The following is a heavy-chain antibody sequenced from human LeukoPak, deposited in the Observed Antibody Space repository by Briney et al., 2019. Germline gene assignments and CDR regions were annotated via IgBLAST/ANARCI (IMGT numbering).Heavy chain of an antibody. CDR3: ARDGGTRLKYSYGYGDY. CDR2: ISSSSSYI. J-gene: IGHJ4*02. CDR1: GFTFSSCS. D-gene: IGHD5-18*01. V-gene: IGHV3-21*01. Sequence: GGSLRLSCAASGFTFSSCSMNWVRQAPGKGLEWVSSISSSSSYIYYADSVKGRFTISRDNAKNSLYLQMNSLRAEDTAVYYCARDGGTRLKYSYGYGDYWGQGTLVTVSS.